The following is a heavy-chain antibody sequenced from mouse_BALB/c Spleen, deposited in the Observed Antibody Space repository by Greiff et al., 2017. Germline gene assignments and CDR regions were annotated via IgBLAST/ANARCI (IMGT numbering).Heavy chain of an antibody. CDR1: GYTFTSYW. D-gene: IGHD2-4*01. Sequence: QVQLQQSGAELARPGASVKLSCKASGYTFTSYWMQWVKQRPGQGLEWIGAIYPGDGDTRYTQKFKGKATLTADKSSSTAYMQLSSLASEDSAVYYCARLRLAMDYWGQGTSVTVSA. J-gene: IGHJ4*01. CDR2: IYPGDGDT. CDR3: ARLRLAMDY. V-gene: IGHV1-87*01.